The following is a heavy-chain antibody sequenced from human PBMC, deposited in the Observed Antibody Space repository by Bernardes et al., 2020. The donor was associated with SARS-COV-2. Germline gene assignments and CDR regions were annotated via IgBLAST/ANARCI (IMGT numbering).Heavy chain of an antibody. D-gene: IGHD5-12*01. CDR2: IKQDGSEK. J-gene: IGHJ6*02. V-gene: IGHV3-7*01. CDR1: GFTYW. CDR3: ARVDIVANYYYYGMDV. Sequence: GGSLRLSCAASGFTYWMSWVRQAPGKGLEWVANIKQDGSEKYYVDSVKGRFTISRDNAKNSLYLQMNSLRAEDTAVYYCARVDIVANYYYYGMDVWGQGTTVTVSS.